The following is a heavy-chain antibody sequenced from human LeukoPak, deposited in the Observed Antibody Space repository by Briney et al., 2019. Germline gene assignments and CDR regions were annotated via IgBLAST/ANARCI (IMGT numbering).Heavy chain of an antibody. D-gene: IGHD6-6*01. CDR1: GFTFSSYA. Sequence: GGSLRLSCAASGFTFSSYAMHWVRQAPGKGLEWVAVISYDGSNKYYADSVKGRFTISRDNSKNTLYLQMNSLRAEDTAVYYCARDPTLFSSSSHYFDYWGQGTLVTVSS. CDR3: ARDPTLFSSSSHYFDY. J-gene: IGHJ4*02. V-gene: IGHV3-30-3*01. CDR2: ISYDGSNK.